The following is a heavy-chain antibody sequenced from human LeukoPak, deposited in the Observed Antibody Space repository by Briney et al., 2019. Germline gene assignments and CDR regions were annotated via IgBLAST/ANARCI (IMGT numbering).Heavy chain of an antibody. D-gene: IGHD5-12*01. V-gene: IGHV1-2*02. CDR2: INPNSGGT. CDR1: GYTFTGYY. CDR3: ARDSSDIVATISVY. J-gene: IGHJ4*02. Sequence: ASVKVSCKASGYTFTGYYMHWVRQAPGQGLEWMGWINPNSGGTNYAQKFQGRVTMTRDTSISTAYMELSRLRSDDTAVYYCARDSSDIVATISVYWGQGTLVTVSS.